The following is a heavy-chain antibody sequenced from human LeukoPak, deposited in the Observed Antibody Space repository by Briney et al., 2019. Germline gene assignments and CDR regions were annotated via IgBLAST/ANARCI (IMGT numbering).Heavy chain of an antibody. V-gene: IGHV3-23*01. CDR3: AKVWKGNYYDY. Sequence: SGGSLRLSCAASGFTFTNYAMTWVRQAPGRGLEWVLGISGSGGSTYYADSVKGRFIISRDNSESTLYLQMNRLRAEDTALYYCAKVWKGNYYDYWGQGTLVTVSS. D-gene: IGHD1-1*01. J-gene: IGHJ4*02. CDR1: GFTFTNYA. CDR2: ISGSGGST.